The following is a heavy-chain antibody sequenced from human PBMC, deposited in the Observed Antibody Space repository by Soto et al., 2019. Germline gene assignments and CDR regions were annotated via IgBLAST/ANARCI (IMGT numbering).Heavy chain of an antibody. V-gene: IGHV5-51*01. CDR3: ARSPQAANNYYYYGMDV. CDR2: IYPGDSDT. Sequence: RGESLKISCKGSGYSFTSYWIGWVRQMPGKGLEWMGIIYPGDSDTRYSPSFQGQVTTSADKSISTAYLQWSSLKASDTAMYYCARSPQAANNYYYYGMDVWGQGTTVTVSS. D-gene: IGHD2-15*01. CDR1: GYSFTSYW. J-gene: IGHJ6*02.